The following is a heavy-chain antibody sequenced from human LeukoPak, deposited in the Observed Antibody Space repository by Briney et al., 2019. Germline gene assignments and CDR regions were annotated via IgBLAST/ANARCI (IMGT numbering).Heavy chain of an antibody. D-gene: IGHD3-9*01. V-gene: IGHV4-61*02. CDR1: GGSISSGSYY. CDR3: ARELRYFDWSRIYYFDY. J-gene: IGHJ4*02. CDR2: IYTSGST. Sequence: SETLSLTCTVSGGSISSGSYYWNWIRQPAGKGLEWIGRIYTSGSTNYNPSLKSRVTISVDTSKNQFSLKLSSVTAADTAVYYCARELRYFDWSRIYYFDYWGQGTLVTVSS.